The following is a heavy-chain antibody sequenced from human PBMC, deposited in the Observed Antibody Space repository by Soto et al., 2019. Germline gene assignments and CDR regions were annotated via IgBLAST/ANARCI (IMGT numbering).Heavy chain of an antibody. CDR2: IYYSGST. J-gene: IGHJ4*02. CDR3: ARDSRLGFPDY. Sequence: SETLSLTCTVSGGSIDSYYWSWIRQPPGKGLEWIGYIYYSGSTNYNPSLKSRVTISVDTSKNQFSLKLNSVTAADTAVHYCARDSRLGFPDYWGQGTLVPVSS. CDR1: GGSIDSYY. D-gene: IGHD3-16*01. V-gene: IGHV4-59*01.